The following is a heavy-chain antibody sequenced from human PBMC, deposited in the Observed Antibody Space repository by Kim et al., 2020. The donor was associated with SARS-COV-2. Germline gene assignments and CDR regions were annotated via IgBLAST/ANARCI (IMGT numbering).Heavy chain of an antibody. J-gene: IGHJ4*02. CDR3: AKDAYPADVRLRLGEFFSDY. CDR1: GFTFSSYA. CDR2: ISGSGGST. Sequence: GGSLRLSCAASGFTFSSYAMSWVRQAPGKGLEWVSAISGSGGSTYYADSVKGRFTISRDNSKNTLYLQMNSLRAEDTAVYYCAKDAYPADVRLRLGEFFSDYWGQGTLVTVSS. D-gene: IGHD3-16*01. V-gene: IGHV3-23*01.